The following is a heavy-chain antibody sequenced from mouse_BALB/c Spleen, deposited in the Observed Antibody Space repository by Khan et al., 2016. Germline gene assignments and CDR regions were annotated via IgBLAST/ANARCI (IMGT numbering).Heavy chain of an antibody. J-gene: IGHJ2*02. CDR2: IDPASDNT. D-gene: IGHD2-10*01. CDR1: GCSITDTY. CDR3: ARAYYGNC. V-gene: IGHV14-3*02. Sequence: VQLQQSGAELVKPGASVKLSCTASGCSITDTYIHWVKQRPEQGLEWIGRIDPASDNTKYDPKFQGKATMKLDTYSNTAYLRFSSLTFEDTAVYYCARAYYGNCWGQGTSLTVSS.